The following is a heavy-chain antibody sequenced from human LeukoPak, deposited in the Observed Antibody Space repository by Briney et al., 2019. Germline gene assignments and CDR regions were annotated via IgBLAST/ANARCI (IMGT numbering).Heavy chain of an antibody. CDR3: ARDPGGNQNGLDI. CDR2: ISYDGSNK. V-gene: IGHV3-30*14. Sequence: GGSLRLSCAASGFTFSSYAMHWVRQAPGKGLEWVAVISYDGSNKYYADSVKGRFTISRDNSKNTLYLQMNSLRAEDTAMYYCARDPGGNQNGLDIWGQGTMVTVSS. CDR1: GFTFSSYA. D-gene: IGHD2-8*01. J-gene: IGHJ3*02.